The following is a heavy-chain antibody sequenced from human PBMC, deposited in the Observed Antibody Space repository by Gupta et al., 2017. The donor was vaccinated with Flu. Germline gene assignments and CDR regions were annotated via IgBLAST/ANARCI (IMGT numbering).Heavy chain of an antibody. Sequence: QVQLVQSGAEVKKPGASVKVSCKASGYTFTSYAMHWVRQAPGQRLEWMGWINAGNGNTNHSHNCQGRVTITRDTSASTADMERSSMSSEQTAVYYCVIVTQCGSEWGDAFDIWGQGTLVTVSS. V-gene: IGHV1-3*01. CDR2: INAGNGNT. CDR1: GYTFTSYA. D-gene: IGHD1-26*01. CDR3: VIVTQCGSEWGDAFDI. J-gene: IGHJ3*02.